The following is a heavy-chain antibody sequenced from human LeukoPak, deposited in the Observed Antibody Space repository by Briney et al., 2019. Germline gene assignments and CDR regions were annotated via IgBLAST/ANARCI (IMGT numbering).Heavy chain of an antibody. D-gene: IGHD6-19*01. V-gene: IGHV4-39*01. CDR3: ARLGGWYRYYFDY. Sequence: SETLSLTCAVSGGSISSSSYYWDWIRQPPGKGLEWIASIYYSGSTYYNPSLKSRVTISVDTSKNQFSLKLSSVTAADTAVYYCARLGGWYRYYFDYWGQGTLVTVSS. CDR2: IYYSGST. CDR1: GGSISSSSYY. J-gene: IGHJ4*02.